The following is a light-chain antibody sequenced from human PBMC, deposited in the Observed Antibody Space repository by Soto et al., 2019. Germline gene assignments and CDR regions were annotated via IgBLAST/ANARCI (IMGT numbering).Light chain of an antibody. Sequence: EIVMTQSPATLSVSPGERATLSCWASQSVSSDLAWYQQKPGQAPRLLIYDASTRATGIPARFSDSCSGTEFTLTISSLQSEHFAVYYCQQYKLWYTFGQGTKLEIK. V-gene: IGKV3-15*01. CDR3: QQYKLWYT. CDR2: DAS. CDR1: QSVSSD. J-gene: IGKJ2*01.